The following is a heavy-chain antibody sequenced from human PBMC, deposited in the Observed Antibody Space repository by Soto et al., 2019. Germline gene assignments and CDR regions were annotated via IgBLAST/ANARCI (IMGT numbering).Heavy chain of an antibody. CDR3: ARYRLSLVRGVSFGY. CDR2: ISYDGSNK. D-gene: IGHD3-10*01. V-gene: IGHV3-30-3*01. CDR1: GFTFSSYA. Sequence: QVQLVESGGGVVQPGRSLRLSCAASGFTFSSYAVHWVRQAPGKGLEWVAVISYDGSNKYYADSVKGRFTISRDNSKNTLYLQMNRLIAEDTAVYYCARYRLSLVRGVSFGYWGQGTLVTVAS. J-gene: IGHJ4*02.